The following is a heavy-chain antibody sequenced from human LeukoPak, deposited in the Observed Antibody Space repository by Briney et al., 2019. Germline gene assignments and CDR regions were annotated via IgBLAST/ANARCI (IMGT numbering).Heavy chain of an antibody. CDR1: GFTFSSYW. J-gene: IGHJ3*02. D-gene: IGHD6-13*01. Sequence: PGGSLRLSCAASGFTFSSYWMSWVRQAPGKGLEWVANIKQDGSEKYYVDSVKGRFTISRDNAKNSLYLQMNSLRAEDTAVYYCARWVAAAGTGGDIWGQGTMVTVSS. CDR2: IKQDGSEK. CDR3: ARWVAAAGTGGDI. V-gene: IGHV3-7*01.